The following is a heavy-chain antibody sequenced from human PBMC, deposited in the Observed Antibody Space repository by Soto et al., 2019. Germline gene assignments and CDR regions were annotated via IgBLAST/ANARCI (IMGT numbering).Heavy chain of an antibody. CDR3: VSQRTTVITQDYFDY. J-gene: IGHJ4*02. V-gene: IGHV4-39*01. D-gene: IGHD4-4*01. CDR2: VYYRGRS. Sequence: SETLSLTCTVSGGSVTNSSYYWGWIRQSPGKGLEWIGSVYYRGRSYSKSSVKSRVTISVDTSKNQFSLNLNSVTASDTAVYFCVSQRTTVITQDYFDYWGPGPLVXV. CDR1: GGSVTNSSYY.